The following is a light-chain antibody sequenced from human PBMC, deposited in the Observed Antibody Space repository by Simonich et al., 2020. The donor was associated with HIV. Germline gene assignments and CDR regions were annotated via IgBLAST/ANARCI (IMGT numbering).Light chain of an antibody. CDR1: QNVDSK. CDR3: QQYDTSPGIT. CDR2: GAF. J-gene: IGKJ5*01. Sequence: EIVMTQSPATLSVSPGERATLSCRASQNVDSKLAWYQQKPGQAPRLLIYGAFNRATGIPARFSGSGSGTDFTLTISRLEPEDFAVYYCQQYDTSPGITFGQGTRLEIK. V-gene: IGKV3D-15*01.